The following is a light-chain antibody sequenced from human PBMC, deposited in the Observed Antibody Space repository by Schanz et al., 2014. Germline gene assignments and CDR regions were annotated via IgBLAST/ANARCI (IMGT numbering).Light chain of an antibody. V-gene: IGLV2-14*01. Sequence: QSVLTQPASVSGSPGQSSTISCTATGSADGAFTYVSWYQQHPGKAPKLMIYDVSNRPSGVSNRFSGSKSGNTASLTISGLQAEDEADYYCASYAGSTTSWVFGGGTKLTVL. CDR2: DVS. J-gene: IGLJ3*02. CDR3: ASYAGSTTSWV. CDR1: GSADGAFTY.